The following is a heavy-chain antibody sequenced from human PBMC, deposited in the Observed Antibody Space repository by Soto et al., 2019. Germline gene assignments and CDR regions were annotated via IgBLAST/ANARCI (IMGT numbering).Heavy chain of an antibody. V-gene: IGHV5-51*01. CDR1: GYSFPSFW. Sequence: PXGSLKISCKVCGYSFPSFWIGWVRQMPGKGLEWLGSIYPGDSETRYSPSFQGEVTISADKSITTAYLHWSSLRASDTATYYCVKQHPLDSRAWHNWGQGTLVTASS. D-gene: IGHD6-19*01. CDR3: VKQHPLDSRAWHN. CDR2: IYPGDSET. J-gene: IGHJ4*02.